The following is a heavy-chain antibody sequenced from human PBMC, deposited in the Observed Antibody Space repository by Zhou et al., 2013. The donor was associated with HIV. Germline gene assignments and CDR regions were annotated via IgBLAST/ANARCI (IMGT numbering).Heavy chain of an antibody. CDR2: ISVNNGNT. D-gene: IGHD2-15*01. CDR1: GYNFNNYA. CDR3: ARGLGYCSGGSCYSYYYYMDV. V-gene: IGHV1-18*01. J-gene: IGHJ6*03. Sequence: QVQLVQSGAEVKKPGASVKVSCKASGYNFNNYAISWVRQAPGQGLEWMGWISVNNGNTKYAQKFQGRVTMTTDTSTSTAYMEVRSLRSDDTAMYYCARGLGYCSGGSCYSYYYYMDVWGKGTTVTVSS.